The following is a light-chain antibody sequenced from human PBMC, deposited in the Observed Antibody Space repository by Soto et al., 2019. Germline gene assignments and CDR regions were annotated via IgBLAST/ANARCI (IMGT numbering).Light chain of an antibody. V-gene: IGKV3D-15*01. CDR2: DAS. J-gene: IGKJ1*01. CDR1: QSVSNN. Sequence: EIEVTHYPATQSVSPGERATLSCGEGQSVSNNLAWYQQNTGKATRLLIYDASTRATGIPARLSGSGSGTEFTLTLSSLQPADFAVSYCQQYNNWPPKWTFGHGTKVDIK. CDR3: QQYNNWPPKWT.